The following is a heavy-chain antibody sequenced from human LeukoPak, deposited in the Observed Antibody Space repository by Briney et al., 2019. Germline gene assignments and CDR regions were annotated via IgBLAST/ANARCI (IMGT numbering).Heavy chain of an antibody. CDR1: GFTFSSYA. V-gene: IGHV3-33*06. J-gene: IGHJ6*02. D-gene: IGHD6-13*01. CDR2: IWYDGSNK. CDR3: AKVRYTSSLGGYYYGMDV. Sequence: GGSLRLSCAASGFTFSSYAMHWVRQAPGKGLEWVAVIWYDGSNKYYADSVKGRFTISRDNSKNTLYLQMNSLRAEDTAMYYCAKVRYTSSLGGYYYGMDVWGQGTTVTVSS.